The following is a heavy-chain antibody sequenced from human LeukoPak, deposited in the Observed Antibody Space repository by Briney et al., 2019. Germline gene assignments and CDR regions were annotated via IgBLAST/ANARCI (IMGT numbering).Heavy chain of an antibody. CDR1: GFTFSSHA. CDR2: ISFDGSSK. Sequence: GGSLRLSCAASGFTFSSHAMHWVRQAPGKGLEWVAVISFDGSSKYYADSVKGRSTISRDNSKNTLYLQMNSLRAEDTSVYYCARIFRAGSTYHYYGMDVWGQGTTVTFSS. CDR3: ARIFRAGSTYHYYGMDV. J-gene: IGHJ6*02. V-gene: IGHV3-30-3*01. D-gene: IGHD1-7*01.